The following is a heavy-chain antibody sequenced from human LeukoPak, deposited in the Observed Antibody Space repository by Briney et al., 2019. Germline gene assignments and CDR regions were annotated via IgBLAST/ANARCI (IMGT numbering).Heavy chain of an antibody. CDR3: ARGINPGLGKAPAY. J-gene: IGHJ4*02. V-gene: IGHV4-59*01. D-gene: IGHD2/OR15-2a*01. CDR1: GGSFSTYY. Sequence: SETLSLTCAVSGGSFSTYYWSWIRQPPGKGLEWIGYINYSGSTTHSPSLKSRVTISVDTSKSQFSLKLSSVTAADTAVYYCARGINPGLGKAPAYWGQGTLVTVSS. CDR2: INYSGST.